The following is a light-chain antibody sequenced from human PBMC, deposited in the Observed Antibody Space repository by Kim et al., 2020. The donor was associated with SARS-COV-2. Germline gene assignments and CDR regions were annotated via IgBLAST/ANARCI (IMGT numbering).Light chain of an antibody. Sequence: QLVLTQSPSASAPPGQRVTISCSGSSSNIGSTTVNWYQLLPGTAPKLLIYNYNERPSGVPDRFSGSRSGTSASLAISGLQSEDEADYYCAAWDDSLNGWVFGGGTQLTVL. CDR1: SSNIGSTT. V-gene: IGLV1-44*01. CDR2: NYN. J-gene: IGLJ3*02. CDR3: AAWDDSLNGWV.